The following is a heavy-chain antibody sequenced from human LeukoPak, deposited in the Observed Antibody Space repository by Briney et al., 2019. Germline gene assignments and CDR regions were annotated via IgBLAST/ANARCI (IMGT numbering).Heavy chain of an antibody. CDR1: GFTFSRYW. CDR2: IKQGGSEK. D-gene: IGHD3-22*01. Sequence: PGGSLRLSCSASGFTFSRYWMSWVRQAPGKGLERVANIKQGGSEKYYVDSVKGRFTTSRDNANNSLYLQMNSLRAEDTAVYYCARGDYYDNSGYYTDAFDIWGQGTMVTVSS. CDR3: ARGDYYDNSGYYTDAFDI. V-gene: IGHV3-7*01. J-gene: IGHJ3*02.